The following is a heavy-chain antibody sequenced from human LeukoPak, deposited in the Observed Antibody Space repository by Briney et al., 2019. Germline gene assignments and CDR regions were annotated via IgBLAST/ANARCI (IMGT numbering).Heavy chain of an antibody. V-gene: IGHV4-38-2*02. CDR1: GYSISSAYY. CDR2: IYHSGST. D-gene: IGHD1-26*01. CDR3: ARDRVGATAIDY. J-gene: IGHJ4*02. Sequence: SETLSLTCTVSGYSISSAYYWGWIRQPPGKGPEWIGNIYHSGSTYYNPSLRGRVTISVDTSKNQFSLKLNSVTAADTAVYYCARDRVGATAIDYWGQGTLVTVSS.